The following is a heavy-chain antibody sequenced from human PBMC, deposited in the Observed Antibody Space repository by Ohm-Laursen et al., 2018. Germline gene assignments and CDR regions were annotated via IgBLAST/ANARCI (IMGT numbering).Heavy chain of an antibody. J-gene: IGHJ6*02. CDR3: SGTNEYGMDV. CDR2: SNPNSGGT. CDR1: GSTFTGYY. V-gene: IGHV1-2*02. D-gene: IGHD2-8*01. Sequence: SVTASCKASGSTFTGYYTHWARHAPGQGLGWMVWSNPNSGGTNYAQKFQDRVTMTRDTSISTAYMELSRLRSDDTAVYYCSGTNEYGMDVWGQGTTVTVSS.